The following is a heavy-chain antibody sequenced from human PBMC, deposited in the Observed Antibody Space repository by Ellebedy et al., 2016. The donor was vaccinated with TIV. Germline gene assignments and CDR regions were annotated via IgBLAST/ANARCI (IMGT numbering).Heavy chain of an antibody. V-gene: IGHV6-1*01. Sequence: SCAISGDSVSSNSAAWNWIRQSPSRGLEWLGRTYYRSKWYDDYAVSVKSRITINPDIPKNQFSLQRNSVTPEDTAVCYCARGQNYSGRVFDYWGQGTLVTVSS. CDR2: TYYRSKWYD. D-gene: IGHD1-26*01. CDR1: GDSVSSNSAA. CDR3: ARGQNYSGRVFDY. J-gene: IGHJ4*02.